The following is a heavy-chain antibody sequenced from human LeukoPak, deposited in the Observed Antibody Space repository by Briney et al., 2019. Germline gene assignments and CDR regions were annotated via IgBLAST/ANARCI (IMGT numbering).Heavy chain of an antibody. CDR3: AKRYIANTGPIDY. V-gene: IGHV3-23*01. Sequence: GGSLRLSCAASGLTFSDYAMSWVRQAPGQGLERVSGISGSAQRTYYADSVKGRFTISRDNFKRTLYLEMNSLRAEDTAVYYCAKRYIANTGPIDYWGQGTLVTVSS. J-gene: IGHJ4*02. D-gene: IGHD1-1*01. CDR1: GLTFSDYA. CDR2: ISGSAQRT.